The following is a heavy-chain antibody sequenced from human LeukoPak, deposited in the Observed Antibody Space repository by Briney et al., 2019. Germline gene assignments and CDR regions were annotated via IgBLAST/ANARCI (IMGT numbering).Heavy chain of an antibody. Sequence: PSETLPLTCTVSGGSISSYYRSWIRQPPGKGLEWIGYIYYSGSTNYNPSLKSRVTISVDTSKNQFSLKLSSVTAADTAVYYCARGWYGPFDYWGQGTLVTVSS. CDR2: IYYSGST. D-gene: IGHD2-15*01. CDR1: GGSISSYY. CDR3: ARGWYGPFDY. V-gene: IGHV4-59*01. J-gene: IGHJ4*02.